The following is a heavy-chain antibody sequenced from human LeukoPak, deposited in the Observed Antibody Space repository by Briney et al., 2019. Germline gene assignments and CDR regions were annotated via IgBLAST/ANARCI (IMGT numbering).Heavy chain of an antibody. V-gene: IGHV5-51*01. CDR2: IYPGDPDT. CDR1: GYSFSIYS. Sequence: GESLKISCKGSGYSFSIYSIGWVRQMPGKGLEWMGIIYPGDPDTKYSPSFQGQDSISVDKSISTAYLQLNNLKPSDSAIFFCARQGSGWYLPDYWGQGTLVTVSS. J-gene: IGHJ4*02. D-gene: IGHD6-19*01. CDR3: ARQGSGWYLPDY.